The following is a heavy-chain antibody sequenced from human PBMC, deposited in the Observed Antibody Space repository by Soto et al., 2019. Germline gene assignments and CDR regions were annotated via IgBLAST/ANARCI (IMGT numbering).Heavy chain of an antibody. Sequence: SETLSLTCTVSCGSISSSYWSWIRQPPGKGLEWIGYIYYRGSTNYNPSLESRVAISVDTSKNQFSLKLSSVTAADTAVYYCARRGEAAAGSSNWFDPWGQGTLVTVS. CDR3: ARRGEAAAGSSNWFDP. D-gene: IGHD6-13*01. CDR2: IYYRGST. V-gene: IGHV4-59*08. J-gene: IGHJ5*02. CDR1: CGSISSSY.